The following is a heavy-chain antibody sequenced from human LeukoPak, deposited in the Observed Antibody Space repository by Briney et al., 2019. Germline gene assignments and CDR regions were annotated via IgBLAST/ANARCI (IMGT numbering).Heavy chain of an antibody. V-gene: IGHV1-69*06. CDR2: IIPLFDTA. D-gene: IGHD3-9*01. J-gene: IGHJ5*02. CDR1: GGTFSNYA. Sequence: KVSCKASGGTFSNYAITWVRQAPGQGLEWMGGIIPLFDTANYAQKLQGRVTITADKSTSTAYIELSSLRSEDTAVYYCASEPPFYDILTAYSPYPWGQGTLVTVSS. CDR3: ASEPPFYDILTAYSPYP.